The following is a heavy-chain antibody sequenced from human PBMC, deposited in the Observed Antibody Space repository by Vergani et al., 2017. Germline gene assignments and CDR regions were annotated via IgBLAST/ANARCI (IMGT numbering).Heavy chain of an antibody. CDR3: ARQFWVSQGVGAFEA. Sequence: QVRLEESGPGLVKPSETLSLTCAVYGGSFSGYYWSWIRQPPGKGLEWIATVFHSGSAYYNPSLRRRVTISVETSKNQFSLRLTTLTAADTAVYYCARQFWVSQGVGAFEAWGRGTEVSVSS. V-gene: IGHV4-34*10. D-gene: IGHD3-16*01. CDR1: GGSFSGYY. CDR2: VFHSGSA. J-gene: IGHJ3*01.